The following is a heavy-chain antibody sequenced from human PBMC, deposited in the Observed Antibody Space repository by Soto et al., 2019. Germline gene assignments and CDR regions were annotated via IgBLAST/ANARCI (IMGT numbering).Heavy chain of an antibody. Sequence: EVQLLESGGGLVQPGGSLRLSCVASGFTFSSYAMSWVRQAPGKGLEWVSAISGSGGSTFYADSVKGRFTISRDNSKNTLHLQMNSLRAGDTAVYYCAKECFQDTVDYYFDCWGQGTLVPVSS. CDR1: GFTFSSYA. D-gene: IGHD2-15*01. J-gene: IGHJ4*02. V-gene: IGHV3-23*01. CDR2: ISGSGGST. CDR3: AKECFQDTVDYYFDC.